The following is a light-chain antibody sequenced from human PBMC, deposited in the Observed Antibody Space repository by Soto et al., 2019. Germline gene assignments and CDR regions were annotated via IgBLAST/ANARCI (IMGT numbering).Light chain of an antibody. CDR3: SSYISSSTWL. CDR1: TSDVGSYNY. J-gene: IGLJ3*02. CDR2: DVS. V-gene: IGLV2-14*01. Sequence: QSALTQPASVSGSPGQSITISCTGTTSDVGSYNYVSWYQKNPGKAPKLLVYDVSNRPSGVSNRFSGSKSGNTASLTISVLQPEDEADYYCSSYISSSTWLFGGGTKLTVL.